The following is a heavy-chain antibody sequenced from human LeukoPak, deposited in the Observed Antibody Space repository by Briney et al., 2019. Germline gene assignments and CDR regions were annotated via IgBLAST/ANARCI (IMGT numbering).Heavy chain of an antibody. CDR3: AELGITMIGGV. D-gene: IGHD3-10*02. CDR2: ISYDGSNK. V-gene: IGHV3-30-3*01. J-gene: IGHJ6*04. CDR1: GFTFSSHA. Sequence: GSLRLSCAASGFTFSSHAMVWVRQAPGKGLEWVSFISYDGSNKVHADSVMGRFTISRDNSKNAVDLQLNSLRDEDTAVYYCAELGITMIGGVWGKGTTVTISS.